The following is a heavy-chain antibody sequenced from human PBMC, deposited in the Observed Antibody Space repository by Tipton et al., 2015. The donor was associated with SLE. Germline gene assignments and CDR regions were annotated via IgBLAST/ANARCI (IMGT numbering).Heavy chain of an antibody. CDR3: STEWQYFPH. Sequence: SLRLSCAGSGFTFSSYEMNWVRQAPGKGLEWVSYSSSRGTIKYYADSVKGRFTISRDDAKNSLYLQMNSLRVEDTAVYYCSTEWQYFPHWGQGTLVTVSS. CDR2: SSSRGTIK. CDR1: GFTFSSYE. V-gene: IGHV3-48*03. D-gene: IGHD5-12*01. J-gene: IGHJ1*01.